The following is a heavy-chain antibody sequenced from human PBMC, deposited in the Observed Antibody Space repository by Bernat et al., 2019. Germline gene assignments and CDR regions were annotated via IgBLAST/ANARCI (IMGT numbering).Heavy chain of an antibody. J-gene: IGHJ5*02. D-gene: IGHD3-10*01. Sequence: QVQLQESGPGQVKPSETLSVTCGVSGDSMTMYHWCWIRQPPGKGLEWLGCVHYSGTTDSDPSLKRRVIISMNTSTKQFALTLTSVTAADTAVYYCARRAGYGSQSFYFDHWGQGSLVTVSS. V-gene: IGHV4-59*08. CDR1: GDSMTMYH. CDR3: ARRAGYGSQSFYFDH. CDR2: VHYSGTT.